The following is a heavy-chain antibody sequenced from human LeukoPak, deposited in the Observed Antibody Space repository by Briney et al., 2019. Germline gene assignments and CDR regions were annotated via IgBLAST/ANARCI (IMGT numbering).Heavy chain of an antibody. J-gene: IGHJ4*02. Sequence: ASVKVSCKAPGGTFSSYAISWVRQAPGQGLEWMGRIIPIFGIANYAQKFQGRVTITADKSTSTAYMELSSLRSEDTAVYYCAAGSDTMAGFDYWGQGTLVTVSS. D-gene: IGHD3-10*01. V-gene: IGHV1-69*04. CDR1: GGTFSSYA. CDR3: AAGSDTMAGFDY. CDR2: IIPIFGIA.